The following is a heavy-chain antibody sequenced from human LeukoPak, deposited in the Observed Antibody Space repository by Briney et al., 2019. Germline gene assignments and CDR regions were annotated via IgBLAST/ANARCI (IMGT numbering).Heavy chain of an antibody. CDR2: IYSSGST. Sequence: SETLSLTRAVSGGSINEYYWSWIRQPAGKGLEWIGRIYSSGSTNYNPSLKSRVTMSVDTTKNQFSLKLSFVTAADTAVYYCARQAYDTGYDAFDIWGQGTMVTVSS. CDR3: ARQAYDTGYDAFDI. CDR1: GGSINEYY. D-gene: IGHD3-22*01. V-gene: IGHV4-4*07. J-gene: IGHJ3*02.